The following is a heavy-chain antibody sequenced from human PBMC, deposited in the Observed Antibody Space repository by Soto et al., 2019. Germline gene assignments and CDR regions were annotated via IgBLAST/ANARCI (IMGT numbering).Heavy chain of an antibody. CDR2: IIPIFGTA. V-gene: IGHV1-69*13. J-gene: IGHJ5*02. Sequence: SVKVSCKASGGTFSSYAISWVRQAPEQGLEWMGGIIPIFGTANYAQKFQGRVTITADESTSTAYMELSSLRSEDTAVYYCARDVYGSGSYNNWFDPWGRGTLVTVSS. D-gene: IGHD3-10*01. CDR3: ARDVYGSGSYNNWFDP. CDR1: GGTFSSYA.